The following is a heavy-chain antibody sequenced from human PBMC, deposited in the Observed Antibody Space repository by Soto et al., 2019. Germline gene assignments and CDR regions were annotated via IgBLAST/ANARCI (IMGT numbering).Heavy chain of an antibody. V-gene: IGHV5-51*01. J-gene: IGHJ6*02. Sequence: PGESLKISCKGFGYSFTSYWVGWVRQMPGKGLEWMGIIYPGDSDTRYSPSFQGQVTISADKSISTAYLQWSSLKASDTAMYYCARHKLEDIVVVPAATMDVWGQGTTVTVSS. CDR3: ARHKLEDIVVVPAATMDV. CDR1: GYSFTSYW. CDR2: IYPGDSDT. D-gene: IGHD2-2*01.